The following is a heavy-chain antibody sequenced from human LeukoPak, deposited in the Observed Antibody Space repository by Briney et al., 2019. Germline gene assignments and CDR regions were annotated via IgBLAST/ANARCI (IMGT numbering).Heavy chain of an antibody. J-gene: IGHJ4*02. CDR3: ARDNDLLRYFDWPLDY. V-gene: IGHV3-48*04. CDR1: GFTFSSYS. D-gene: IGHD3-9*01. Sequence: PGGSLRLSCAASGFTFSSYSMNWVRQAPGKGLEWVSYISSSSTIYYADSVKGRFTISRDDAKNSLYLQMNSLRAEDTAVYYCARDNDLLRYFDWPLDYWGQGTLVTVSS. CDR2: ISSSSTI.